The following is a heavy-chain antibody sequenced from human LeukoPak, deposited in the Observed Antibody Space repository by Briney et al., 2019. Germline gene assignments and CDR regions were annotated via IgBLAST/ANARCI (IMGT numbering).Heavy chain of an antibody. D-gene: IGHD2-2*01. CDR1: GGSISSGDYY. CDR3: ARVVPAAEPHFDY. J-gene: IGHJ4*02. Sequence: SETLSLTCTVSGGSISSGDYYWSWIRQPPGKGLEWIGYIYYSGSTYYNPSLKSRVTISVDTSKNQFSLKLSYVTAADTAVYYCARVVPAAEPHFDYWGQGTLVTVSS. V-gene: IGHV4-30-4*08. CDR2: IYYSGST.